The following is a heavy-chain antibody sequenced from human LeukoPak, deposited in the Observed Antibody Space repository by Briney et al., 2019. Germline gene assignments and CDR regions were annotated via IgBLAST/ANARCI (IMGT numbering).Heavy chain of an antibody. CDR3: ARQRARDGMDV. Sequence: SETLSLTCTVSGDSIGSTTCYWAWIRQPPGKGLEWIGSMCNRGSTYYIPSLKSRVTISVDTSKNQFSLKLSSVTAADTAVYYCARQRARDGMDVWGQGTPVTVSS. CDR2: MCNRGST. CDR1: GDSIGSTTCY. V-gene: IGHV4-39*01. J-gene: IGHJ6*02.